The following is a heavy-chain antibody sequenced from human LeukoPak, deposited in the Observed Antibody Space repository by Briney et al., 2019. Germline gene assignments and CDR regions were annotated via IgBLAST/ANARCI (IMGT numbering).Heavy chain of an antibody. V-gene: IGHV3-21*01. CDR2: ISTSSSYI. Sequence: GGSLRLSCAASGFAFSSYSMNWVRQAPGKGLEWVSSISTSSSYIYYADSVKGRFTISRDNANNSLYLQMHSLRAEDTAVYHCARAAGGYNYGPFDYWGQGTLVTVSS. CDR3: ARAAGGYNYGPFDY. D-gene: IGHD5-18*01. J-gene: IGHJ4*02. CDR1: GFAFSSYS.